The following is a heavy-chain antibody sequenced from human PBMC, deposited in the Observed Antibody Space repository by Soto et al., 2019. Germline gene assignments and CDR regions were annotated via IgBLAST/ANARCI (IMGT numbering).Heavy chain of an antibody. CDR1: FGPMRGCY. V-gene: IGHV4-59*01. CDR3: ARDGDHDYFYGMDI. D-gene: IGHD7-27*01. Sequence: LQESVPGLVKASETLSLSCSVSFGPMRGCYWSWIRQPPGKGLEWIANIFYNGGANYNPSLRSRVTISVDKSKNSFSLRLTSVTPADTAVYYCARDGDHDYFYGMDIWGQGTTVTVS. J-gene: IGHJ6*02. CDR2: IFYNGGA.